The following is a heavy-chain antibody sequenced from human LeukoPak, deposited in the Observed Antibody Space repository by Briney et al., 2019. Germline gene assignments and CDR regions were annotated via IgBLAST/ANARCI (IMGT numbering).Heavy chain of an antibody. D-gene: IGHD3-10*01. Sequence: TPGGSLRLSCAASGFTFSSSNMNWVRQPPGKGLEWVSSIGSSSNYIYYADSVKGRFTISRDNAKNSLYLQMNSLRAEDTAVYYCARTQYYSASGRPENWFDPWGQGTLVTVSS. J-gene: IGHJ5*02. V-gene: IGHV3-21*01. CDR1: GFTFSSSN. CDR2: IGSSSNYI. CDR3: ARTQYYSASGRPENWFDP.